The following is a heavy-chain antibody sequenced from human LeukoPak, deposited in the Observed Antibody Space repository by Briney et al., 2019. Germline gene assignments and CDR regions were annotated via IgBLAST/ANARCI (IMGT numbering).Heavy chain of an antibody. CDR2: IYSGGST. CDR3: ARVSLTYYYDSSALPDAFDI. D-gene: IGHD3-22*01. CDR1: GFTVSSNY. Sequence: GGSLRLSCAASGFTVSSNYMSWVRQAPGKGLEWVSVIYSGGSTYYADSVKGRFTISRHNSKNTLYLQINSLRAEDTAVYYCARVSLTYYYDSSALPDAFDIWGQGTMVTVSS. V-gene: IGHV3-53*04. J-gene: IGHJ3*02.